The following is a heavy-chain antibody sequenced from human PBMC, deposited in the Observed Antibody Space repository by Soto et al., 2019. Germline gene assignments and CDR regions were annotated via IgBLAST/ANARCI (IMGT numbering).Heavy chain of an antibody. CDR3: AKRELDDK. V-gene: IGHV3-23*01. Sequence: EVQLLESGGRFVQPGGSLRLSCPASGFTFRSYGMSWVRQAPGKGLEWISAISDNGGRTDYADSVKGRFTISRDNSKNTLVLQMNTLTAEDTAVYYCAKRELDDKWGQGTLVTVS. D-gene: IGHD3-3*02. CDR2: ISDNGGRT. CDR1: GFTFRSYG. J-gene: IGHJ4*02.